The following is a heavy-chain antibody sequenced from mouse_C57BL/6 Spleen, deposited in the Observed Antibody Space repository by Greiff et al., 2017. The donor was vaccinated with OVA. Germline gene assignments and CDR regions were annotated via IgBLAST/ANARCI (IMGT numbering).Heavy chain of an antibody. CDR2: ISSGSSTI. J-gene: IGHJ2*01. CDR3: ARGGLNWDSFDY. Sequence: EVQLVESGGGLVKPGGSLKLSCAASGFTFSDYGMHWVRQAPEKGLEWVAYISSGSSTIYYADTGKGRFTISRDNAKNTLFLQMTSLRSEDTAMYYCARGGLNWDSFDYWGQGTTLTVSS. V-gene: IGHV5-17*01. D-gene: IGHD4-1*01. CDR1: GFTFSDYG.